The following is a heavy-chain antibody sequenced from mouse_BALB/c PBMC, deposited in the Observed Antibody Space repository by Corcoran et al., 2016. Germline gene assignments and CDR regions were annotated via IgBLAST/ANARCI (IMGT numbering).Heavy chain of an antibody. CDR1: GFNIKDTY. V-gene: IGHV14-3*02. Sequence: EVQLQQSGAELVKPGASVKLSCTASGFNIKDTYMHWVKQRPGQGLEWIGRIDPANGNTKYDPKFQGKATITADTSSNTAYLQLSSLTSEDTAVYYCARGSSYAMDYWGQGTSVTVSS. CDR3: ARGSSYAMDY. CDR2: IDPANGNT. J-gene: IGHJ4*01.